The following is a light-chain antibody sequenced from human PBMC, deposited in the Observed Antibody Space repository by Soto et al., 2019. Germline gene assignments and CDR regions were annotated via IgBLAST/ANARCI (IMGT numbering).Light chain of an antibody. CDR1: SGHTNYV. V-gene: IGLV4-69*01. CDR2: VNSDGSH. J-gene: IGLJ2*01. Sequence: QLVLTQSPSASDSLGASAKLTCTLSSGHTNYVIAWHQQQPEKGPRYLMKVNSDGSHNKGDGVTDRFAGSSSGAERYLAISSLQSADEAEYSCQPWDTGNRVVFGGGTKVTVL. CDR3: QPWDTGNRVV.